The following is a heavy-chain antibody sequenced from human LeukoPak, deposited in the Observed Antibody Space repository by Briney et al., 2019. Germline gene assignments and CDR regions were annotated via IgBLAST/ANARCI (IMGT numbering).Heavy chain of an antibody. J-gene: IGHJ5*02. V-gene: IGHV1-46*01. Sequence: ASVKVSYKASGYTFTSYYIHWLRQAPGQGLEWMGIINPSGGSTSYAQKFQGRVTMTRDTSTSTVYMELSSLRSEDTAVYYCAREVAVVVAAEYNWFDPWGQGTLVTVSS. CDR3: AREVAVVVAAEYNWFDP. CDR1: GYTFTSYY. CDR2: INPSGGST. D-gene: IGHD2-15*01.